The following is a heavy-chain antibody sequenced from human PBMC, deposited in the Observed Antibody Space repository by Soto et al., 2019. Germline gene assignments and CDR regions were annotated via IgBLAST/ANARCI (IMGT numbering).Heavy chain of an antibody. CDR1: GGSIGSSSYY. D-gene: IGHD6-19*01. CDR3: ARHGYTSGRTYFDY. J-gene: IGHJ4*02. V-gene: IGHV4-39*01. Sequence: PSETLSLTCTVSGGSIGSSSYYWGWFRQPPGKGLEWIGSIYDRGSTYSNPSLKSRLTTSLDTSKNQFSLKLTSVTAADTAVYYCARHGYTSGRTYFDYWGQGTLVTVSS. CDR2: IYDRGST.